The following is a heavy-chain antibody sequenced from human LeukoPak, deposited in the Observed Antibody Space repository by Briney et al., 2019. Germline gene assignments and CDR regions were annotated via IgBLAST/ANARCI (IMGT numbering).Heavy chain of an antibody. CDR1: GFTFSSYS. Sequence: GRSLRLSCAASGFTFSSYSMNWVRQAPGKGLEWVSSISSSSSYIYYADSVKGRFTISRDNAKNSLYVQMNSLRAEDTAVYYCARDGRGSSSWTHDAFDIWGQGTMVTVSS. J-gene: IGHJ3*02. CDR3: ARDGRGSSSWTHDAFDI. CDR2: ISSSSSYI. V-gene: IGHV3-21*01. D-gene: IGHD6-13*01.